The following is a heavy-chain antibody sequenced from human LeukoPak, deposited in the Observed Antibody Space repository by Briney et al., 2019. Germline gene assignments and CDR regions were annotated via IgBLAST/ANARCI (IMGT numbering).Heavy chain of an antibody. CDR1: GFTFSSYA. CDR3: ARARAYVLRFLEWLPPGAFDI. J-gene: IGHJ3*02. V-gene: IGHV3-23*01. D-gene: IGHD3-3*01. Sequence: GGSLRLSCAASGFTFSSYAMSWVRQAPGKGLEWVSAISGSGGSTYYADSVKGRFTISRDNAKNSLYLQMNSLRTEDTAVYYCARARAYVLRFLEWLPPGAFDIWGQGTMVTVSS. CDR2: ISGSGGST.